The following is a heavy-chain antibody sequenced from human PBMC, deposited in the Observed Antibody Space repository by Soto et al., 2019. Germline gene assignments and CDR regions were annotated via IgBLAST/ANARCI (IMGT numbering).Heavy chain of an antibody. V-gene: IGHV1-46*03. Sequence: SVKVSCKASGYTFTSYYMHWVRQAPGQGLEWMGIINPSGGSTSYAQKFQGRVTMTRDTSTSTVYMELSSLRSEDTAVYYCARARAAGGTPDAFDIWGQGTMVTVSS. J-gene: IGHJ3*02. CDR3: ARARAAGGTPDAFDI. CDR1: GYTFTSYY. D-gene: IGHD6-13*01. CDR2: INPSGGST.